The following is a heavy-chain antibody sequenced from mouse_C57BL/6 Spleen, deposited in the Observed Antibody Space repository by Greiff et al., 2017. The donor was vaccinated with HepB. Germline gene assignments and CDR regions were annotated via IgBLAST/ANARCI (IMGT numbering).Heavy chain of an antibody. CDR1: GFTFSSYG. J-gene: IGHJ1*03. V-gene: IGHV5-6*01. D-gene: IGHD1-1*01. Sequence: EVQRVESGGDLVKPGGSLKLSCAASGFTFSSYGMSWVRQTPDKRLEWVATISSGGSYTSSPDSVKGRFTISRDNAKNTLYLQMSSLKSEDTAMYYCARHSPDYYGSSYEYFDVWGTGTTVTVSS. CDR3: ARHSPDYYGSSYEYFDV. CDR2: ISSGGSYT.